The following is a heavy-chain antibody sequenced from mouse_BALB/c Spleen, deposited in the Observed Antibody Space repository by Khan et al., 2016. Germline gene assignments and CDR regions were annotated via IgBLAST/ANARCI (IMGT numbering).Heavy chain of an antibody. J-gene: IGHJ2*01. V-gene: IGHV3-1*02. D-gene: IGHD3-1*01. CDR2: IYYSGST. CDR1: GYSITSHYS. CDR3: ARSSSGYWYYFDY. Sequence: EVQLQESGPDLVKPSQSLSLTCTVTGYSITSHYSWHWIRHFPGNKLEWMGYIYYSGSTNYNPSLKSRISITRDTSKNQFFLQLNSVTTDDTATYYCARSSSGYWYYFDYWGQGTTLTVSS.